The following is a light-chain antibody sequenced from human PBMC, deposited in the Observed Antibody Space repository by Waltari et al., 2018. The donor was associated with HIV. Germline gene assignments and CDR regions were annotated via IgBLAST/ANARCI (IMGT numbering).Light chain of an antibody. J-gene: IGLJ2*01. Sequence: QSALTQPRSVSGSPGQSVTISCTVASSSFGGSNSVSWYQQHPGKAPKLMIYDVTTRPSGVPDRFSGSKSGNTGSLTISGLQADDEADYFCCSYTSSYTVFGGGTKLTVL. CDR3: CSYTSSYTV. CDR1: SSSFGGSNS. CDR2: DVT. V-gene: IGLV2-11*01.